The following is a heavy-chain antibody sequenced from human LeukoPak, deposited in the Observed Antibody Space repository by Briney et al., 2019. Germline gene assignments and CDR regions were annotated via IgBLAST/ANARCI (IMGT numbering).Heavy chain of an antibody. V-gene: IGHV3-21*01. CDR3: ARVLWLKGYYYGMDL. CDR1: GFTLNSYS. Sequence: GGSLRPSCAASGFTLNSYSMNWVRQAPGKGLEWVSSISSSRSYIYYADSVKGRFTISRDNAKNSLYLQMNSLRAGDTAVFFLARVLWLKGYYYGMDLWGQGTTVTVSS. J-gene: IGHJ6*02. D-gene: IGHD2-21*01. CDR2: ISSSRSYI.